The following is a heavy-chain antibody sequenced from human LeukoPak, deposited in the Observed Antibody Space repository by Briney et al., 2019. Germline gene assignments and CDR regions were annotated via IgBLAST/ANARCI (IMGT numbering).Heavy chain of an antibody. Sequence: SETLSLTCAVYGGSFSGYYWSWIRQPPGKGLEWIGEINHGGSTNYNPSLKSRVTISVDTSKNQFSLKLSSVTAADTAVYYCARAAYSSGWYGKKKQKYYFDYWGQGTLVTVSS. CDR3: ARAAYSSGWYGKKKQKYYFDY. V-gene: IGHV4-34*01. J-gene: IGHJ4*02. D-gene: IGHD6-19*01. CDR1: GGSFSGYY. CDR2: INHGGST.